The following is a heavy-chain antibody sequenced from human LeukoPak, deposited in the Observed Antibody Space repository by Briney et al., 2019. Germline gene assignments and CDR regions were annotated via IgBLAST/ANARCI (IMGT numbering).Heavy chain of an antibody. J-gene: IGHJ4*02. CDR3: AALYFGESPGTV. CDR2: VNWNGRST. Sequence: GESLRLSCEASGFTFEDYGMSWVRQVPGKGLEWVSGVNWNGRSTGYTDSVRGRFTISRDNAKNSLYLQMNSLRAEDTGVYSCAALYFGESPGTVWGQGTPVTVSS. V-gene: IGHV3-20*04. D-gene: IGHD3-16*02. CDR1: GFTFEDYG.